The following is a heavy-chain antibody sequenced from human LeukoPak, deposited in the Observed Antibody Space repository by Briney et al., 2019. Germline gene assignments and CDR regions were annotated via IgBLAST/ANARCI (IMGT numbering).Heavy chain of an antibody. CDR2: INGDGSST. CDR1: GFTFSSYW. D-gene: IGHD6-19*01. CDR3: ARGPRIAVAGARPYYYYGLDV. V-gene: IGHV3-74*01. J-gene: IGHJ6*02. Sequence: PGRSLRLSCAASGFTFSSYWMHWVRQAPGKGLVWVSRINGDGSSTTYADSVKGRFTISRDNAKNTLYLQMNSLRAEDTAVYYCARGPRIAVAGARPYYYYGLDVWGQGTTVTVSS.